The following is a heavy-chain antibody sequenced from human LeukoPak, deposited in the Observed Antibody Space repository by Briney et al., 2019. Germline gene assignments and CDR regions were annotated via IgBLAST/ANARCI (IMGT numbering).Heavy chain of an antibody. Sequence: GASVKVSCKASGYTFTSYGISWVRQAPGQGLEWMGWISAYNDNTNYAQKLQGRVTMTTDTSTGTAYMELRSLRSDDTAVYYCARAYPTLAVGLQIDYWGQGTLVTVSS. J-gene: IGHJ4*02. CDR3: ARAYPTLAVGLQIDY. V-gene: IGHV1-18*01. CDR1: GYTFTSYG. D-gene: IGHD6-19*01. CDR2: ISAYNDNT.